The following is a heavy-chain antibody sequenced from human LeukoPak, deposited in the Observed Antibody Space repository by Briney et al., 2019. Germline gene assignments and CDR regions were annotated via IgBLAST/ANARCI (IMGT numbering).Heavy chain of an antibody. CDR1: GGSISSYY. CDR3: ARVLRLTSGDHDAFDI. D-gene: IGHD7-27*01. CDR2: IYTSGST. Sequence: SETLSLTCTVSGGSISSYYWSWIRQPAGKGLERIGRIYTSGSTNYNPSLKSRVTMSVDTSKNQFSLKLSSVTAADTAVYYCARVLRLTSGDHDAFDIWGQGTMVTVSS. J-gene: IGHJ3*02. V-gene: IGHV4-4*07.